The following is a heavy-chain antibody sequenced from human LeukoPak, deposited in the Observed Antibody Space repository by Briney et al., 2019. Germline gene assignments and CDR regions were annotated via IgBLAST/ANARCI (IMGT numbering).Heavy chain of an antibody. CDR3: AKGPPFYDFLAGYYTQVDWYFDY. V-gene: IGHV3-23*01. D-gene: IGHD3-9*01. CDR2: ISGSGGST. J-gene: IGHJ4*02. Sequence: GGSLRLSCAASGFTFSSYAMSWVRQAPGKGLEWVSAISGSGGSTYYADSVKGRFTISRDNSKNTLYLQMNSLRAEDTAVYYCAKGPPFYDFLAGYYTQVDWYFDYWGQGTLVTVSS. CDR1: GFTFSSYA.